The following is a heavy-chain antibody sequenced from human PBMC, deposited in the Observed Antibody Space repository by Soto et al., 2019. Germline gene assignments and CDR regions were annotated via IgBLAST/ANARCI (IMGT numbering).Heavy chain of an antibody. CDR1: GYTFTDFD. Sequence: QVQLVQSGAEVKKPGASVKVSCKASGYTFTDFDINWVRQATGQGLEWMGWVNPNSGNTGYAQKFQGRVTMTRDTSINTAYLELSSLRSEDTAVYYCARGLACDSCYNFWGQGTLVTVSS. D-gene: IGHD3-10*01. V-gene: IGHV1-8*01. CDR2: VNPNSGNT. J-gene: IGHJ4*02. CDR3: ARGLACDSCYNF.